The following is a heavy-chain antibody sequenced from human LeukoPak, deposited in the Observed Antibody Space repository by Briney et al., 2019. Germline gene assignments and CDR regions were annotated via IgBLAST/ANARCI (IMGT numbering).Heavy chain of an antibody. V-gene: IGHV3-23*01. CDR3: AELGITMIGGV. CDR2: ISGSRST. Sequence: GGSLRLSCAASGFTFSSYVMSWVRQAPGKGLEWVSSISGSRSTYYADSVKGRFTTSRDNAKNSLYLQMNSLRAEDTAVYYCAELGITMIGGVWGKGTTVTISS. J-gene: IGHJ6*04. CDR1: GFTFSSYV. D-gene: IGHD3-10*02.